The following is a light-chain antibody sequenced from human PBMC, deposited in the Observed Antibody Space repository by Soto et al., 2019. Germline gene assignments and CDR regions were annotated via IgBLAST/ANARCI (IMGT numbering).Light chain of an antibody. J-gene: IGKJ1*01. V-gene: IGKV1-5*01. CDR3: QQYNTDSGT. CDR1: QPSSSW. Sequence: DIQMTQSPSTLSGSVGDRFTITCRASQPSSSWLAWYQQKPGRAPDLLIHDASRLKRGLPSRFSGSGSGTEFTLTINSLQPDDFATYYCQQYNTDSGTFGRGTKV. CDR2: DAS.